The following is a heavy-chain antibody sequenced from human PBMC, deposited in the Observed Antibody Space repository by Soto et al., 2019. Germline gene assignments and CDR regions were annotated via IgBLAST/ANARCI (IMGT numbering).Heavy chain of an antibody. Sequence: GGSLRLSCAASGFTFSSYGMHWVRQAPGKGLEWVAVISYDGSNKYYADSVKGRFTISRDNSKNTLYLQMNSLRAEDTAVYYCAKDYGDYVLGGTLYYYYYYMDVWGKGTTVTVSS. CDR1: GFTFSSYG. D-gene: IGHD4-17*01. CDR3: AKDYGDYVLGGTLYYYYYYMDV. J-gene: IGHJ6*03. V-gene: IGHV3-30*18. CDR2: ISYDGSNK.